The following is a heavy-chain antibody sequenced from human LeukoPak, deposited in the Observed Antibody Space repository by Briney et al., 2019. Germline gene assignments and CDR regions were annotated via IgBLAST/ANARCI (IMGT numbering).Heavy chain of an antibody. J-gene: IGHJ5*02. D-gene: IGHD5-18*01. CDR1: GGTFSSYA. Sequence: SVKVSCKASGGTFSSYAISWVRQAPGQGLEWMGRIIPILGIANYAQKFQGRVTITADKSTSTAYMELSSLRSEDTAVYYCAFSRTAAIGVENWFDPWGQGTLVTVSS. V-gene: IGHV1-69*04. CDR3: AFSRTAAIGVENWFDP. CDR2: IIPILGIA.